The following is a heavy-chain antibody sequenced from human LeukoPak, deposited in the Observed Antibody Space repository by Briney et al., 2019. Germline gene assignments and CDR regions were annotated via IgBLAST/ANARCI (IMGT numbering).Heavy chain of an antibody. CDR1: GGSISSYY. D-gene: IGHD2-2*01. Sequence: SETLPLTCTVSGGSISSYYWSWIRQPPGKGLEWIGYIYYSGSTNYNPSLKSRVTISVDTSKNQFSLKLSSVTAADTAVYYCARVGYCSSTSCYPLWFDPWGQGTLVTVSS. CDR2: IYYSGST. CDR3: ARVGYCSSTSCYPLWFDP. V-gene: IGHV4-59*01. J-gene: IGHJ5*02.